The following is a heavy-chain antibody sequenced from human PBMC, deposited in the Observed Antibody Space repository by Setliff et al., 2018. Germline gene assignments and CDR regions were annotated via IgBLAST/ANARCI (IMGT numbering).Heavy chain of an antibody. Sequence: PSETLSLTCAVYGGSFSGYYWSWIRQPPGKGLEWIGEINHSGSTNYNPSLKSRVTISVDTSKNQFSLKLSSVTAADTAVYYCASSSGFYYYDSSGYDYWGQGTLVTVSS. J-gene: IGHJ4*02. D-gene: IGHD3-22*01. CDR1: GGSFSGYY. CDR3: ASSSGFYYYDSSGYDY. V-gene: IGHV4-34*01. CDR2: INHSGST.